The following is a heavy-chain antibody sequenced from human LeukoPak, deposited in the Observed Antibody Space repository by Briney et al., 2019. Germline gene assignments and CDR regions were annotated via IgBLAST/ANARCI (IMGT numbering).Heavy chain of an antibody. CDR1: GFTFSSYA. J-gene: IGHJ4*02. CDR2: ISYDGSNK. D-gene: IGHD6-19*01. V-gene: IGHV3-30-3*01. Sequence: GGSLRLSCAASGFTFSSYAMHWVRQAPGKGLEWVAVISYDGSNKYYADSVKGRFTISRDNSKNTLYLQMNSLRAEDTAVYYCARDALAVAGPYFDYWGQGTLVTVSS. CDR3: ARDALAVAGPYFDY.